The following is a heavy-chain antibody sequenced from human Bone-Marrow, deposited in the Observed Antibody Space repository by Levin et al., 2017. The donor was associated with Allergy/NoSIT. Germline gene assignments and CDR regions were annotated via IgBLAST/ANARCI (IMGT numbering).Heavy chain of an antibody. CDR2: ISGSGGER. CDR1: GTSFASYA. CDR3: AREQEGYSGYGYYFHGMDV. D-gene: IGHD5-12*01. J-gene: IGHJ6*02. Sequence: AGGSLRLSCIAPGTSFASYAMAWVRRAPGKGLEWVSSISGSGGERYYADSVKGRFTVSRDNSKGTMFLQMSSLGAEDTAVYYCAREQEGYSGYGYYFHGMDVWGQGTTVTVSS. V-gene: IGHV3-23*01.